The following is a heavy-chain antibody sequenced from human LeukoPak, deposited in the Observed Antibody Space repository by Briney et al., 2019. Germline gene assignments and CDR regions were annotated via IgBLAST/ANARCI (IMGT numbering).Heavy chain of an antibody. Sequence: GGSLRLSCAASGFTFSSYEMNWVRQAPGKGLEWVSSISSSSSYIYYADSVKGRFTISRDNSKNTLYLQMNSLRAEDTAVYYCARGPSGYHNTGGQGTLVTVSS. CDR2: ISSSSSYI. CDR1: GFTFSSYE. CDR3: ARGPSGYHNT. D-gene: IGHD5-12*01. J-gene: IGHJ4*02. V-gene: IGHV3-21*01.